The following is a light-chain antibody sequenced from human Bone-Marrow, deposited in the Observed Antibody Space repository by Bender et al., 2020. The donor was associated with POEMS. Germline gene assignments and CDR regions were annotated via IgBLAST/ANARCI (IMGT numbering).Light chain of an antibody. CDR3: CAYAGSSTYVV. CDR1: SSDVGGYNY. V-gene: IGLV2-23*02. J-gene: IGLJ2*01. Sequence: QSALTQPASVSGSPGQSITISCTGTSSDVGGYNYVSWFQQHPGKAPKLMIYDVNKRPSGVSNRFSGSKSGNTASLTISGLQAEDEAEYYCCAYAGSSTYVVFGGGTKLTVL. CDR2: DVN.